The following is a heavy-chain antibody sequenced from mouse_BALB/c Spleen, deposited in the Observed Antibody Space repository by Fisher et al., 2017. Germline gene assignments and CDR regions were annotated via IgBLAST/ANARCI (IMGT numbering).Heavy chain of an antibody. Sequence: KFKGKATLTADTSSSTAYMQLSSLTSEDSAVYFCAIGGYYSYAMDYWGQGTSVTVSS. V-gene: IGHV1-76*01. CDR3: AIGGYYSYAMDY. J-gene: IGHJ4*01. D-gene: IGHD2-3*01.